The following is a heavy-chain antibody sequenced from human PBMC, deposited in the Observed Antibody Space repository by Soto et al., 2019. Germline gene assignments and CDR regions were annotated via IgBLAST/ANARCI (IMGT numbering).Heavy chain of an antibody. CDR3: ARENPTVTNYYYYYGMDV. Sequence: QVQLQESGPGLVKPSQTLSLTCTVSGGSISSGGYYWSWIRQHPGKGREWIGYIYYSGSTYYNPSLKSRVTISVDTSKKQFALKLSSVTAADTAVYYCARENPTVTNYYYYYGMDVWGQGTTVTVSS. J-gene: IGHJ6*02. CDR1: GGSISSGGYY. CDR2: IYYSGST. D-gene: IGHD4-17*01. V-gene: IGHV4-31*03.